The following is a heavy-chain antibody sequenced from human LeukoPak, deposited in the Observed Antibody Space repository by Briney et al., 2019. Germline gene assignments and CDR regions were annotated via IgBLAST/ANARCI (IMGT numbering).Heavy chain of an antibody. V-gene: IGHV1-2*02. CDR2: INPNSGGT. J-gene: IGHJ6*03. D-gene: IGHD3-3*01. CDR1: GYTFTGYY. Sequence: ASVKVSCKASGYTFTGYYMHWVRQAPGQGLEWMGWINPNSGGTNYAQKFQGRVTMTRDTSISTAYMELSRLRSDDTAVYYCARYHDFWSGPYYYYYMDVWGKGTTVTVSS. CDR3: ARYHDFWSGPYYYYYMDV.